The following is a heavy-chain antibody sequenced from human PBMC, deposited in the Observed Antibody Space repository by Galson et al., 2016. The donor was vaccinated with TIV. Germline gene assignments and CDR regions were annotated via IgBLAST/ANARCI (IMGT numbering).Heavy chain of an antibody. J-gene: IGHJ3*02. CDR2: ISTDGSSA. CDR3: ARGLLGASVGFDI. D-gene: IGHD1-26*01. CDR1: GFTFDSYL. Sequence: SLRLSCAASGFTFDSYLMNWVRQAPGKGLEWVSRISTDGSSANYADSVEGRFTISRDNAKNTVYLQMDSLRGDDTAVYYCARGLLGASVGFDIWGQGTMVTVSS. V-gene: IGHV3-74*01.